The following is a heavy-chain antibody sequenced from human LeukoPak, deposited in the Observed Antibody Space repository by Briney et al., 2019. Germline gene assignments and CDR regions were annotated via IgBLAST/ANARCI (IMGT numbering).Heavy chain of an antibody. D-gene: IGHD1-26*01. CDR2: IYYSGST. CDR3: ARDAGSYWGHFDY. J-gene: IGHJ4*02. V-gene: IGHV4-59*12. CDR1: GGSISSYY. Sequence: SETLSLTCTVSGGSISSYYWSWIRQPPGKGLEWIGYIYYSGSTNYNPSLKSRVTISVDTSKNQFSLKLSSVTAADTAVYYCARDAGSYWGHFDYWGQGTLVTVSS.